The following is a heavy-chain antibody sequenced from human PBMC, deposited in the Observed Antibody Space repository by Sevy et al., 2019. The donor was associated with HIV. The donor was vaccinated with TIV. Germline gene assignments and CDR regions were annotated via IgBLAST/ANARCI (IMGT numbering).Heavy chain of an antibody. CDR1: GFTFSDFH. V-gene: IGHV3-11*01. J-gene: IGHJ4*02. CDR3: AGATAATDKENYFDY. Sequence: GGSLRLSCAASGFTFSDFHMSWIRQAPGRGLEWVSYISGSRHTIYYTDSVKGRFTISRDNAKNSLYLQTNSLRAEDTAVYYCAGATAATDKENYFDYWGQGALVTVSS. D-gene: IGHD6-13*01. CDR2: ISGSRHTI.